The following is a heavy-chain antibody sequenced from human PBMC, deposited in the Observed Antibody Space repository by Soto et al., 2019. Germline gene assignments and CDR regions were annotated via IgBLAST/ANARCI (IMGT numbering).Heavy chain of an antibody. V-gene: IGHV3-66*01. J-gene: IGHJ4*02. Sequence: GGSLRLSCAASGFTVSSKYMSWVRQAPGKGLEWVSLIQNVGPTYYADSVKGRFTISRDNAKDTLYLQMNSLRAEDTAVYYCVRWITHSNFDYFDYWGQGTQVTVSS. CDR3: VRWITHSNFDYFDY. D-gene: IGHD4-4*01. CDR1: GFTVSSKY. CDR2: IQNVGPT.